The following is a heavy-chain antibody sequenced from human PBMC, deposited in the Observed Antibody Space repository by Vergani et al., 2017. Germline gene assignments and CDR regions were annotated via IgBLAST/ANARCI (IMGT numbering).Heavy chain of an antibody. CDR1: GSTVSGNY. CDR2: IQKDGIDK. CDR3: VKDHPVFDE. V-gene: IGHV3-30*02. J-gene: IGHJ4*02. Sequence: LQLVESGGGLVQPGGSLRLSCAASGSTVSGNYMTWVRQAPGKGLEWVAFIQKDGIDKFYADSVRGRFTISRDISKNTLYLEMNSLSAEDTALYHCVKDHPVFDEWGRGTLVSGS.